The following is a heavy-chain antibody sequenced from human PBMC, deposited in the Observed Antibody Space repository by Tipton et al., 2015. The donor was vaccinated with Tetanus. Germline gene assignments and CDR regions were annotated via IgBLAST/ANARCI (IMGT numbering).Heavy chain of an antibody. Sequence: TLSLTCTVSVSSVRSGENYWSWIRQTPGKGLEWIGYIYSTGSTIYNPSLKSRVTMSIDTSKNQFSLKMTSVTAADTAVYYCARNRRACGQRSCYPSDFDYWGQGTLVTVSS. CDR1: VSSVRSGENY. CDR2: IYSTGST. V-gene: IGHV4-30-4*08. D-gene: IGHD2-15*01. J-gene: IGHJ4*02. CDR3: ARNRRACGQRSCYPSDFDY.